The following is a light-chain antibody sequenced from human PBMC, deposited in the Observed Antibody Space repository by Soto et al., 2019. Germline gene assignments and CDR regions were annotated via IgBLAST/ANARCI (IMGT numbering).Light chain of an antibody. V-gene: IGLV1-40*01. Sequence: QSALTQPPSVSGAPGQRVTISCTGSSSNIGAGYDVHWYQQLPGTAPKLLIYGISNRPSGVPDRFSGSKSGTSASLAITGLQAEDYADYYCQSYDSSLSGYVVFGGGTKLTVL. CDR3: QSYDSSLSGYVV. CDR1: SSNIGAGYD. J-gene: IGLJ2*01. CDR2: GIS.